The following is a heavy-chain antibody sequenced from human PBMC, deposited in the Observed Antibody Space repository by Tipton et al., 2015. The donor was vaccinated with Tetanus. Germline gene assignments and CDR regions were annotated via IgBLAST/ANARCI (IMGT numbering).Heavy chain of an antibody. CDR3: ARDGWTTIPENRIDS. CDR1: GFRFDNHA. J-gene: IGHJ4*02. Sequence: SLRLSCATSGFRFDNHAMHWVRQGPGKALEWVSGISWNGGTITYADSVKGRFTISRDNSKNSVHLQMDNVRPEDTTKYYCARDGWTTIPENRIDSWGPGTLVTVSS. CDR2: ISWNGGTI. V-gene: IGHV3-9*01. D-gene: IGHD4-11*01.